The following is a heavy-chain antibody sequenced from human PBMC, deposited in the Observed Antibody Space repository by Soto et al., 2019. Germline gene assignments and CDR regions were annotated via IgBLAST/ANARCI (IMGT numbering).Heavy chain of an antibody. V-gene: IGHV4-39*01. CDR1: GGSISRRGYY. J-gene: IGHJ5*02. CDR3: ATSNWFDP. CDR2: SYYSGST. Sequence: QLQLQESGPGLVKPSETLSLTCTVSGGSISRRGYYWGWIRQPPGKGLEWIGTSYYSGSTYYNPSLTSRVTISVDTSKNPFSLKLSSVTAANTAVYYCATSNWFDPWGQGTLVTVSS.